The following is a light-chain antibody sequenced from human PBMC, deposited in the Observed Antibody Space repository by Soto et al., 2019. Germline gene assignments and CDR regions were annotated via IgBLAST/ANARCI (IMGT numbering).Light chain of an antibody. V-gene: IGKV3-20*01. J-gene: IGKJ1*01. CDR1: QSVSSSF. CDR2: GAS. Sequence: EIVLTQSPGTLSLSQGEGATLSCRASQSVSSSFFAWYQQKPGQAPRLLIYGASSRATGIPDRFSGRGSGTDFTLTISRLEPEDFAVYYCQQYGSSPWTFGQGTKVETK. CDR3: QQYGSSPWT.